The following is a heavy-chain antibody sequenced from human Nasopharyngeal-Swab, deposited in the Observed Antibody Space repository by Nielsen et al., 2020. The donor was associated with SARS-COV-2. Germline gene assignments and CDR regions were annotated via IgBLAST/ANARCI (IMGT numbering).Heavy chain of an antibody. V-gene: IGHV4-61*05. CDR3: ARGRHDILTGWWSYGFDI. J-gene: IGHJ3*02. D-gene: IGHD3-9*01. Sequence: WIRQPPGKGLEWIGYIYYSGSTNYNPSLKGRVTISVDKSKKQFSLKLSSVSAADTAVYYCARGRHDILTGWWSYGFDIWGQGTMVTVSS. CDR2: IYYSGST.